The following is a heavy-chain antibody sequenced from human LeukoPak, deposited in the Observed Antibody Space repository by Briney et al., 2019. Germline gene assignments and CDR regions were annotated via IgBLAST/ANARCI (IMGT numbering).Heavy chain of an antibody. CDR2: MSYDGNFT. V-gene: IGHV3-30*04. Sequence: GGSLRLSCAASGFTFKRYAMHWVRQAPGMGLEWVTIMSYDGNFTYYSDSVKGRFTISRDNSNDTLYLQMNSLRADDTAIYYFARGRAGYGSGSYSDYWGQGTLVTVSS. J-gene: IGHJ4*02. D-gene: IGHD3-10*01. CDR3: ARGRAGYGSGSYSDY. CDR1: GFTFKRYA.